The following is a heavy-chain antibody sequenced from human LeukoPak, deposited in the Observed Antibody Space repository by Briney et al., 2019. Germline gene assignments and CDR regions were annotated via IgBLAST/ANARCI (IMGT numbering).Heavy chain of an antibody. D-gene: IGHD6-13*01. CDR1: GYTFTSYD. CDR2: MNPNSGNT. CDR3: ARDGVAADPFDY. V-gene: IGHV1-8*03. J-gene: IGHJ4*02. Sequence: ASVKVSCKASGYTFTSYDINWVRQATGQGLEWMGWMNPNSGNTGYAQKFQGRVTITRNTSISTAYMELSSLRSEDTAVYYCARDGVAADPFDYWGQGTLVTVSS.